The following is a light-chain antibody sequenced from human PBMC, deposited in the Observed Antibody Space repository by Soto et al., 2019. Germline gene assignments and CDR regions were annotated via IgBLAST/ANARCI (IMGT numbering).Light chain of an antibody. CDR3: AAWDDNLSGFYV. CDR1: ASTIGRNY. V-gene: IGLV1-47*01. CDR2: RNS. J-gene: IGLJ1*01. Sequence: QSVLTQSPSASGTPGQRVTISCSGSASTIGRNYVYWYQQLPGTAPKLLIYRNSQRPSGVPDRFSGSKSGTSAPLAISGLRSEDEADYYCAAWDDNLSGFYVFGDGTKVTVL.